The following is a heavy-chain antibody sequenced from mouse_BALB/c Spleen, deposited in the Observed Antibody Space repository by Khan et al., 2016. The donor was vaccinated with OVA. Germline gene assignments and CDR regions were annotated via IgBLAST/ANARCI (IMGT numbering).Heavy chain of an antibody. CDR3: ARGNYYGYAMDY. CDR2: ISYSGST. Sequence: EVKLLESGPGLVKPSQSLSLTCTVTGYSITSNYAWNWIRQFPGNKLEWMGYISYSGSTNYNPSLKSRISITRDTSKNQFFLQLNSVTTEDTATYCCARGNYYGYAMDYWGQGTSITVSS. CDR1: GYSITSNYA. V-gene: IGHV3-2*02. J-gene: IGHJ4*01. D-gene: IGHD1-1*01.